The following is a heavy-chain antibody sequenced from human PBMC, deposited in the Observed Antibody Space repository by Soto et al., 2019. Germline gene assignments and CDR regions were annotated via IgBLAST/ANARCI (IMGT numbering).Heavy chain of an antibody. V-gene: IGHV4-38-2*01. Sequence: SETLSLTCAVSGYSISSGYYWGWIRQPPGKGLEWIGSIYHSGSTYYSPSLKSRVTISVDTSKNQFSLKLSSVTAADTAVYYCATGDDSSGYWTYYYYGMDVWGQGTTVTVSS. D-gene: IGHD3-22*01. J-gene: IGHJ6*02. CDR2: IYHSGST. CDR1: GYSISSGYY. CDR3: ATGDDSSGYWTYYYYGMDV.